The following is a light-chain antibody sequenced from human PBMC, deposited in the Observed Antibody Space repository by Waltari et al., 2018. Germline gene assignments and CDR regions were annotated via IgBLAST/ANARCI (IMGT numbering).Light chain of an antibody. CDR1: QGIGNN. Sequence: DIQMTQSPSSLSASVGDTVTISCQASQGIGNNLNWFQQEPGKAPKRLIYRASTLQSGIPSRFSGSGSGTDFTLTINSLQPEDFATYYCQQDYSYPLTFGGGTKVEIK. J-gene: IGKJ4*01. V-gene: IGKV1-16*01. CDR3: QQDYSYPLT. CDR2: RAS.